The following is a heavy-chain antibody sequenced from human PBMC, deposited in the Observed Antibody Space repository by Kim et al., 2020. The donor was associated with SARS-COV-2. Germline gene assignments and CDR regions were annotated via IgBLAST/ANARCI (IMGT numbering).Heavy chain of an antibody. Sequence: GGSLRLSCAASGFTFSSYAMHWVRQAPGKGLEWVAVISYDGSNKYYADSVKGRFTISRDNSKNTLYLQMNSLRAEDTAVYYCARGGAVAVNYYYYGMDVWGQGTTVTVSS. J-gene: IGHJ6*02. D-gene: IGHD6-19*01. V-gene: IGHV3-30*04. CDR3: ARGGAVAVNYYYYGMDV. CDR1: GFTFSSYA. CDR2: ISYDGSNK.